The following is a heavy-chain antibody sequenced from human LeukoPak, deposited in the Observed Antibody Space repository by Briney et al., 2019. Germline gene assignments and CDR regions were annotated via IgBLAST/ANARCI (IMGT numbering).Heavy chain of an antibody. CDR3: AKGPGELFPNWFDP. Sequence: GGSLRLSCAASGFTFGSYAMSWVRQVPGKGLEWVSGIRGSGGSTYNADSVKGRFTISRDNSKNTLYLQMHSLRVEDTAVYYCAKGPGELFPNWFDPWGQGTLVTVSS. CDR2: IRGSGGST. J-gene: IGHJ5*02. CDR1: GFTFGSYA. V-gene: IGHV3-23*01. D-gene: IGHD3-10*01.